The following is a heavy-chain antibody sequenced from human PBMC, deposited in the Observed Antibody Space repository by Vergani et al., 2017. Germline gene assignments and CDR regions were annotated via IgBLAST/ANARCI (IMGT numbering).Heavy chain of an antibody. CDR2: IDWDDDK. CDR1: GFSLSTSGMC. D-gene: IGHD5-24*01. V-gene: IGHV2-70*15. CDR3: ARISRDGYTVTIDY. Sequence: QVTLRESGPALVKPTQTLTLTCTFSGFSLSTSGMCVSWIRQPPGKALGWLARIDWDDDKYYSTSLKTRLTMSKDTSKNQVVLTMTNVDPVDTATYYCARISRDGYTVTIDYWGQGTLVTVSS. J-gene: IGHJ4*02.